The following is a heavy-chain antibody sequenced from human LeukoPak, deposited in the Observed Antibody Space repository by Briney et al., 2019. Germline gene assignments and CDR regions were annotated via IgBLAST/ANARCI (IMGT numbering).Heavy chain of an antibody. Sequence: GGSLRLSCAASGFTFSSYTIHWVRQAPGKGLEWVALISYDESNKYYADSVKGRFTISRDTSKNTLYLQMNSLRAEDTAVYYCAKEEAYYGSGPMGWGQGTLVTVSS. CDR3: AKEEAYYGSGPMG. D-gene: IGHD3-10*01. J-gene: IGHJ4*02. V-gene: IGHV3-30-3*01. CDR1: GFTFSSYT. CDR2: ISYDESNK.